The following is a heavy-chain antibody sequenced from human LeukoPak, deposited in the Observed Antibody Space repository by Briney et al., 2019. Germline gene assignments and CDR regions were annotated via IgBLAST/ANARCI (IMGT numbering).Heavy chain of an antibody. CDR3: ARDPFSTIGRWLQSDDAFDI. D-gene: IGHD5-12*01. Sequence: GSLRLSCAASGFTFSDYYMSWLRQAPGKGLEWVSYISSSGSTIYYADSVKGRFTISRDNAKNSLYLQMNSLRAEDTAVYYCARDPFSTIGRWLQSDDAFDIWGQGTMVTVSS. CDR2: ISSSGSTI. J-gene: IGHJ3*02. CDR1: GFTFSDYY. V-gene: IGHV3-11*01.